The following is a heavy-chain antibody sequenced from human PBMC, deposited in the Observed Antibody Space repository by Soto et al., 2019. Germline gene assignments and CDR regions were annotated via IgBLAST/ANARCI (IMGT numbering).Heavy chain of an antibody. Sequence: GGSLRLSCAASGFTFSSYAMSWVRQAPGKGLEWVSAISGSGGSTYYADSVKGRFTISRDNSKNTLYLQMNSLRAEDTVVYYCAKRHSSGYDLFDYWGQGTLVTVSS. V-gene: IGHV3-23*01. CDR3: AKRHSSGYDLFDY. J-gene: IGHJ4*02. CDR1: GFTFSSYA. CDR2: ISGSGGST. D-gene: IGHD5-12*01.